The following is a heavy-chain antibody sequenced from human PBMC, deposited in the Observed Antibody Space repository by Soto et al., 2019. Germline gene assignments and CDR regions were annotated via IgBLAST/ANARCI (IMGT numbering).Heavy chain of an antibody. CDR3: ARGVVVAATLTSDY. Sequence: GASVKVSCKASGYTFTGYYMHWVRQAPGQGLEWMGWINPNSGGTNYAQKFQGWVTMTRDTSISTAYMELSRLRSDDTAVYYCARGVVVAATLTSDYWGQGTLVTVSS. CDR2: INPNSGGT. D-gene: IGHD2-15*01. J-gene: IGHJ4*02. V-gene: IGHV1-2*04. CDR1: GYTFTGYY.